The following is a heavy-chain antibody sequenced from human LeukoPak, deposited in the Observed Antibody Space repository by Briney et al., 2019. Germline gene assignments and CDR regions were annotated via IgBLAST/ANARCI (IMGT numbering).Heavy chain of an antibody. V-gene: IGHV3-7*01. CDR2: IKPDGSDK. J-gene: IGHJ4*02. Sequence: GGSLRLSCAASGFAFSNYWMTWVRQAPGKGLERVANIKPDGSDKYYVDSVKGRFTISRDNAKNSLYLQMNSLRAEDTAVYYCATAYYYATADWGQGTLVTVSS. CDR1: GFAFSNYW. D-gene: IGHD3-10*01. CDR3: ATAYYYATAD.